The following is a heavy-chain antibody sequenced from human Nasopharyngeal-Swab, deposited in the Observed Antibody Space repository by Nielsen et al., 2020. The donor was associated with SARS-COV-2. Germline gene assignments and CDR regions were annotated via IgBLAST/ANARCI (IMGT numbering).Heavy chain of an antibody. J-gene: IGHJ6*02. V-gene: IGHV3-23*01. D-gene: IGHD3-9*01. CDR2: ISVSGGNT. CDR3: AKAPAAYYDILIGYYYYGMDV. CDR1: GFTFSAYA. Sequence: GESLKISCAVSGFTFSAYALSWVRQAPGKGLEWVSGISVSGGNTYYADSVAGRFTISRDNSNSRLFLQINSLRAEDTAVYYCAKAPAAYYDILIGYYYYGMDVWGQGTTVTVSS.